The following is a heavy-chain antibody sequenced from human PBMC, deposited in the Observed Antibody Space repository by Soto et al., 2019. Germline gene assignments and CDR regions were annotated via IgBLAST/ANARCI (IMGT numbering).Heavy chain of an antibody. D-gene: IGHD4-17*01. CDR2: IIPIFGTA. CDR3: ARDGRLTTVTKDAFDI. Sequence: QVQLVQSGAEVKKPGSSVKVSCKASGGTFSSYAISSVRQAPGQGLEWMGGIIPIFGTANYAQKFQGRVTITADESTSTAYMELSSLRSEDTAVYYCARDGRLTTVTKDAFDIWGQGTMVTVSS. CDR1: GGTFSSYA. J-gene: IGHJ3*02. V-gene: IGHV1-69*01.